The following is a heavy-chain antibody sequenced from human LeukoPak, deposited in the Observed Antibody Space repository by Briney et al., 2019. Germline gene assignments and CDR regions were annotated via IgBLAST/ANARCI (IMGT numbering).Heavy chain of an antibody. V-gene: IGHV4-61*02. J-gene: IGHJ6*03. D-gene: IGHD4/OR15-4a*01. CDR1: GGSISSGSYY. CDR3: ARRSANLHYYYYMDV. CDR2: IYTSGST. Sequence: PSETLSLTCTDAGGSISSGSYYWSWIRQPAGKGLEWIGRIYTSGSTNYNPSLKSRVTISVDTSKNQFSLKLSSVTAADTAVYYCARRSANLHYYYYMDVWGKGTTVTVSS.